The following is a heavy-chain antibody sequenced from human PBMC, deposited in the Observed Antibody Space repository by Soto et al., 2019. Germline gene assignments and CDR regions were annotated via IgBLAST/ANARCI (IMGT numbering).Heavy chain of an antibody. CDR2: IYPGDSDT. V-gene: IGHV5-51*01. J-gene: IGHJ5*02. CDR3: ARGAVAATNWFDP. D-gene: IGHD6-19*01. Sequence: GESLKISCKGSGYSFTSYWFGWVRQMPGKGLEWMGIIYPGDSDTRYSPSFQGQVTISADKSISTAYLQWSSLKASDTAMYYCARGAVAATNWFDPWGQGTLVTVSS. CDR1: GYSFTSYW.